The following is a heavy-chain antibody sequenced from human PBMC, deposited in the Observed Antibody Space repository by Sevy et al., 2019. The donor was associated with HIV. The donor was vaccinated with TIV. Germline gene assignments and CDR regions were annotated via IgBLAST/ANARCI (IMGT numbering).Heavy chain of an antibody. V-gene: IGHV3-11*01. CDR2: ISGSDNTI. J-gene: IGHJ6*02. CDR3: ARDHVKDGDLGDYYYYAMDV. CDR1: GFTFSDYY. D-gene: IGHD4-17*01. Sequence: GGSLRLSCAASGFTFSDYYMSWIRQAPGKGLEWVSYISGSDNTIYYADPVKGRFTISRDNAKNSLYLKMNSLRAEDTAVYYCARDHVKDGDLGDYYYYAMDVWGQGTTVTVSS.